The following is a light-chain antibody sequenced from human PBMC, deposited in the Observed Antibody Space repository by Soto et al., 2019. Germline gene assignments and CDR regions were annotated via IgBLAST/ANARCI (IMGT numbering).Light chain of an antibody. CDR2: STN. V-gene: IGLV1-44*01. J-gene: IGLJ2*01. CDR1: SSNIGSNT. Sequence: QSVLTQPPSASGTPGQRVTISCSGSSSNIGSNTVNWYQQLPGTAPRLLIYSTNQRPSGVPDRFSGSKSGTSASLAISGLQSEDEADYYCAGWDDSFNGHVVFGGGTQLTVL. CDR3: AGWDDSFNGHVV.